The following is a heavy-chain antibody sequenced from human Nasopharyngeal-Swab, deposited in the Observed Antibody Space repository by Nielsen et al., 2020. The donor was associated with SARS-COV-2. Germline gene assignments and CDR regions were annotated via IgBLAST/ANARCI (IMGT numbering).Heavy chain of an antibody. D-gene: IGHD2-2*01. J-gene: IGHJ3*02. CDR1: GFTFSDYY. CDR2: ISSSSYT. V-gene: IGHV3-11*06. Sequence: GESLKISCAASGFTFSDYYMSWIRQAPGKGLEWVSYISSSSYTNYADSVKGRFTISRDNAKNSLYLQMNSLRAEDTAVYYCARAIVVVPASIDAFDIWGQGTMVTVSS. CDR3: ARAIVVVPASIDAFDI.